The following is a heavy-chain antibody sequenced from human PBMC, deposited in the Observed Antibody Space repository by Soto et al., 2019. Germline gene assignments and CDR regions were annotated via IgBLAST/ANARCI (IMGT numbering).Heavy chain of an antibody. CDR2: ISSSSSTI. J-gene: IGHJ6*02. CDR1: GFTFSSYS. V-gene: IGHV3-48*02. CDR3: ARLLYDFWSGYYRRGPLDV. Sequence: EVQLVESGGGLVQPGGSLRLSCAASGFTFSSYSMNWVRQAPGKGLEWVSYISSSSSTIYYADSVKGRFTISRDNAKNSLYLQMNSLRDEDTAVYYCARLLYDFWSGYYRRGPLDVWGQGTSVTVYS. D-gene: IGHD3-3*01.